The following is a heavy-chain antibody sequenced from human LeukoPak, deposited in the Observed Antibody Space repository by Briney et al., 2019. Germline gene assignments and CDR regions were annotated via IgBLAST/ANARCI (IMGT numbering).Heavy chain of an antibody. Sequence: GGSLRLSCAASGFTFSDYYMSWIRQAPGKGLEWVSYISSSGSTIYYADSVKGRFTISRDNAKNSLYLRMNSLRAEDTAVYYCARAYYYDSSGYYSGYWGQGTLVTVSS. CDR3: ARAYYYDSSGYYSGY. J-gene: IGHJ4*02. CDR1: GFTFSDYY. D-gene: IGHD3-22*01. CDR2: ISSSGSTI. V-gene: IGHV3-11*04.